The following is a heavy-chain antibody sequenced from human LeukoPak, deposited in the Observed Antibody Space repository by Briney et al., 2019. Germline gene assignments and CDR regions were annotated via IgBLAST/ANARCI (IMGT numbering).Heavy chain of an antibody. D-gene: IGHD2-15*01. CDR3: TRNLDLVVVVAAHDY. CDR2: IRSKVYGGTA. J-gene: IGHJ4*02. Sequence: GGFLRLSCTATGFTFGDYAMNWVRQAPGKGLEWVGFIRSKVYGGTAEYAASVKGRFTISRDDSKSIAYLQMNSLKTKGTAVYYCTRNLDLVVVVAAHDYWGQGTLVTVSS. CDR1: GFTFGDYA. V-gene: IGHV3-49*04.